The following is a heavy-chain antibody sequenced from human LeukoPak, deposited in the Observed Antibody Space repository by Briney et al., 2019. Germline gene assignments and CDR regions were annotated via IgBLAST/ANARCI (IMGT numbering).Heavy chain of an antibody. Sequence: PSETLSLTCTVSGTSISSYYWSWIRQPPGKGLEWIGYMYYSGSTNYNPSLKSRVTISIDTSKNQFSLKLSSVTAADTAVYYCARHSGNFDYWGQGTLVTVSS. CDR1: GTSISSYY. CDR3: ARHSGNFDY. D-gene: IGHD5-12*01. J-gene: IGHJ4*02. V-gene: IGHV4-59*01. CDR2: MYYSGST.